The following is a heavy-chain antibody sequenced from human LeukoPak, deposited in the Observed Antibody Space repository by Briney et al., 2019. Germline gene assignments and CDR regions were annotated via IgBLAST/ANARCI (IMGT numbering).Heavy chain of an antibody. D-gene: IGHD7-27*01. Sequence: GGSLRLSCAASGFTFSIYTMNWVRLAPGKGLEWVSSISSSSTYIYYADSVKGRFTISRDNAKNSLYLQMDSLRAEDTAVYYCARDLHSGEVDIWGQGTMVTVSS. CDR1: GFTFSIYT. CDR2: ISSSSTYI. V-gene: IGHV3-21*01. CDR3: ARDLHSGEVDI. J-gene: IGHJ3*02.